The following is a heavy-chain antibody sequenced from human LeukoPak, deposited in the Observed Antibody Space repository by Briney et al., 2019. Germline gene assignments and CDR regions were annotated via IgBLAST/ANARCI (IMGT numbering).Heavy chain of an antibody. CDR2: FYYSGST. J-gene: IGHJ4*02. D-gene: IGHD1-26*01. CDR1: DGSITSSSYY. CDR3: ARGGDLWELSDFDY. V-gene: IGHV4-39*07. Sequence: NPSETLSLTCTVSDGSITSSSYYWAWIRQPPGKGLEWIGSFYYSGSTYYNPSLKSRVTISVDTSKNQFSLQLNSVTPEDTAVYYCARGGDLWELSDFDYWGQGTLVTVSS.